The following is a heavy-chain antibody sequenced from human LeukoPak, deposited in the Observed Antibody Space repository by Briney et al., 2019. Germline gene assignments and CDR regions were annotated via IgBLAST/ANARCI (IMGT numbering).Heavy chain of an antibody. D-gene: IGHD6-13*01. CDR3: ARGGPSSSWDRNWFDP. CDR2: INHSGST. CDR1: GGSISSSSYY. Sequence: PSETLSLTCTVSGGSISSSSYYWGWIRQPPGKGLEWIGEINHSGSTNYNPSLKSRVTISVDTSKNQFSLKLSSVTAADTAVYYCARGGPSSSWDRNWFDPWGQGTLVTVSS. J-gene: IGHJ5*02. V-gene: IGHV4-39*07.